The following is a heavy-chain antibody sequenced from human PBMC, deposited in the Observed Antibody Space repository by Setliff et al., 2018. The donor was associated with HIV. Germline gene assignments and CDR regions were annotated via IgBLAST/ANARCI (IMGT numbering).Heavy chain of an antibody. CDR2: INAGNGNT. D-gene: IGHD2-15*01. V-gene: IGHV1-18*01. CDR1: GYTFTSYG. Sequence: ASVKVSCKASGYTFTSYGISWVRQAPGQGLEWMGWINAGNGNTKYSQKFQGRVTLTTDTSTSTAYMEVRSLTSDDTAVYYCARGYCGGGICYSPNWLDPWGQGTLVTVSS. CDR3: ARGYCGGGICYSPNWLDP. J-gene: IGHJ5*02.